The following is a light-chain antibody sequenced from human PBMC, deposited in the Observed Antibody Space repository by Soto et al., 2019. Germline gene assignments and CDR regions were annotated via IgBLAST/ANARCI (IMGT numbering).Light chain of an antibody. CDR2: EVS. CDR3: SSYSSSTVRYV. J-gene: IGLJ1*01. V-gene: IGLV2-14*01. CDR1: SSVVGSYDF. Sequence: QSALTQPASVSGSPGQSITMSCTGTSSVVGSYDFVSWYQQHPGKAPKLLIYEVSNRPSGVSARFSGSKSDNTASLTISGLQAADEADYFCSSYSSSTVRYVFGSGTKLTVL.